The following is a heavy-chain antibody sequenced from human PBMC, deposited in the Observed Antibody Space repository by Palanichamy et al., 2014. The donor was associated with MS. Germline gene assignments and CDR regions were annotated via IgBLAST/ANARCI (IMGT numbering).Heavy chain of an antibody. V-gene: IGHV4-59*01. CDR1: NDSIRTYY. J-gene: IGHJ5*02. D-gene: IGHD3-3*01. CDR2: TYYIGST. CDR3: ARVQYDDFWSGPHWFDP. Sequence: QVRLQESGPGLAKPSETLSLTCTVSNDSIRTYYWTWIRQPPGKGLEWIGYTYYIGSTKYNPSLESRVTISVDTSKNQVSLKLFSVTAADTAVYFCARVQYDDFWSGPHWFDPWGQGTLVTVSS.